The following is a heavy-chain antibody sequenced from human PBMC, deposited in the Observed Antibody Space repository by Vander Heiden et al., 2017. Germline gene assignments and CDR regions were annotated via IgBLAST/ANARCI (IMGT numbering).Heavy chain of an antibody. J-gene: IGHJ4*02. CDR2: INHSGST. CDR3: ARATVTALPDY. D-gene: IGHD2-21*02. V-gene: IGHV4-34*01. Sequence: QVQLQQWGAGLLKPSETLSLTCGVYGGSFSGYYWSWIRQSPGKGLEWIGEINHSGSTNYNPSLKSRVTISVDTSKNQFSLKLRSVTAADTAVYYCARATVTALPDYWGQGTLVTVSS. CDR1: GGSFSGYY.